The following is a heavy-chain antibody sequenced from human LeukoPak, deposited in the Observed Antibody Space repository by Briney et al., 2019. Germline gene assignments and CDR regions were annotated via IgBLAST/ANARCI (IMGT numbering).Heavy chain of an antibody. CDR3: ARLDRLSYNDNSGYFDN. J-gene: IGHJ4*02. CDR2: IFYSGST. D-gene: IGHD3-22*01. V-gene: IGHV4-39*01. Sequence: SETLSLTCTVSGGSISSSSYYWGWIRQPPGKGLEWIGSIFYSGSTYYNPSLKSRVTISVDTSKNQFSLRMSSVTAADTAVYYCARLDRLSYNDNSGYFDNWGQGTLVTVSS. CDR1: GGSISSSSYY.